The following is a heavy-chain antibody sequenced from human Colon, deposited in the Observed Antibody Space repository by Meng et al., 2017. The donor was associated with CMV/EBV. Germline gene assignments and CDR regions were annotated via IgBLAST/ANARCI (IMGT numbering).Heavy chain of an antibody. J-gene: IGHJ5*02. CDR1: GFTVSNNN. V-gene: IGHV3-66*02. CDR3: ARDGYYGA. D-gene: IGHD3-10*01. CDR2: ISSGGNT. Sequence: GGSLRLSCAASGFTVSNNNMSWVRQAAGKGLECVSVISSGGNTNYADSVKGRFTISRDNSKNTLYLQMNSLRAEDTAVYYCARDGYYGAWGQGTLVTVSS.